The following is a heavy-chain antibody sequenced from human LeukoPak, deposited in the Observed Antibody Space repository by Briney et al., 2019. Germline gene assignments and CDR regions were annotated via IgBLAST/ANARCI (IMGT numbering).Heavy chain of an antibody. V-gene: IGHV3-30*04. CDR2: ISYDGSNK. J-gene: IGHJ4*02. CDR1: GFSFSSYA. D-gene: IGHD3-3*01. Sequence: PGRSLRLSCAASGFSFSSYAMHWVRQAPGKGLEWVAVISYDGSNKYYADSVKGRFTISRDNSKNTLYLQMNSLRAEDTAVYYCARTYYDFWSGYSAYYFDYWGQGTLVTVYS. CDR3: ARTYYDFWSGYSAYYFDY.